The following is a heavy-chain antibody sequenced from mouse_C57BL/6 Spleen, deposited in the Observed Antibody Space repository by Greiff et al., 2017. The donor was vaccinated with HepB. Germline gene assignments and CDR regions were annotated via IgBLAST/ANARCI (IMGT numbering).Heavy chain of an antibody. CDR2: IYPGSGST. CDR3: ARYYGSSLAWFAY. D-gene: IGHD1-1*01. V-gene: IGHV1-55*01. Sequence: QVQLQQSGAELVKPGASVKMSCKASGYTFTSYWITWVKQRPGQGLEWIGDIYPGSGSTNYNEKFKSKATLTVDPSSSTAYMQLSSLTSEASAVYYCARYYGSSLAWFAYWGQGTLVTVSA. CDR1: GYTFTSYW. J-gene: IGHJ3*01.